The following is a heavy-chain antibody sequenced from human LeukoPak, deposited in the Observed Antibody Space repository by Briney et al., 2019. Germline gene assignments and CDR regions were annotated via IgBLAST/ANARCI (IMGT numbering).Heavy chain of an antibody. CDR1: GFTFTNYA. CDR3: AKPLRDAGSFNYPYFDF. V-gene: IGHV3-23*01. Sequence: GGSLRLSCAASGFTFTNYAMNWVRQAPGKGLEWVSAISGSGGSSSYEDSVRGRFTISRDNSNNMLYLQMNSLRAEDTAVYYCAKPLRDAGSFNYPYFDFWGQGTLVTVSS. J-gene: IGHJ4*02. D-gene: IGHD5-24*01. CDR2: ISGSGGSS.